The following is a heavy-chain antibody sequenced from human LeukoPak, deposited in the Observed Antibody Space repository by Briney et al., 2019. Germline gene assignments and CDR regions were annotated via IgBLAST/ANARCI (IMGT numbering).Heavy chain of an antibody. CDR3: AREREYDFWTGYYALDS. Sequence: GGSLRLSCAASGFTFSSYSMNWVRQAPGKGLEWASYISSSSSTIYYADSVKGRFTISRDNAKNSLYLQMNSLRAEDTAVYYCAREREYDFWTGYYALDSWGQGTLVTVSS. J-gene: IGHJ4*02. D-gene: IGHD3-3*01. V-gene: IGHV3-48*04. CDR2: ISSSSSTI. CDR1: GFTFSSYS.